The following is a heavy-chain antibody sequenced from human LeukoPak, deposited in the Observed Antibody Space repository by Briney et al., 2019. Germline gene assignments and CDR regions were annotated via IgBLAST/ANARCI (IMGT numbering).Heavy chain of an antibody. CDR2: IYYSGST. CDR1: GGSISSSSYY. V-gene: IGHV4-39*01. J-gene: IGHJ4*02. Sequence: TSETLSLTCTVSGGSISSSSYYWGWIRQPPGKGLEWIGSIYYSGSTYYNLSLKSRVTISVDTSKNQFSLKLSSVTAADTAVYYCARRGGALNFDYWGQGTLVTVSS. D-gene: IGHD2-21*01. CDR3: ARRGGALNFDY.